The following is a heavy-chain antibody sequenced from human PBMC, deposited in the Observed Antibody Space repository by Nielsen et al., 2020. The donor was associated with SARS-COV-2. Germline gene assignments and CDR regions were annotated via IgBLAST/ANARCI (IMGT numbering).Heavy chain of an antibody. CDR3: ARSTPYGTTWYVALDS. V-gene: IGHV3-23*01. CDR2: FSGRGGT. J-gene: IGHJ4*02. D-gene: IGHD6-13*01. Sequence: GESLKISCTASGFTFSGYAMGWVRQAPGKGLEWVSAFSGRGGTHYADFVKGRFTTSTDKSRTTLYLQMTSLRAEDTAIYYCARSTPYGTTWYVALDSWGQGTLVSVSS. CDR1: GFTFSGYA.